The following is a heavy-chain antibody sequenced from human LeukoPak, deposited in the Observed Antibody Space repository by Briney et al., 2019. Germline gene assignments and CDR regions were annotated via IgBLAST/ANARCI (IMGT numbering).Heavy chain of an antibody. CDR1: GGTFSSYA. CDR3: ARGGDVGSTPYSMNIAARHTTRGPFDY. Sequence: SVKVSCKASGGTFSSYAISWVRQAPGQGLEWMGGIIPIFGTANYAQKFQGSVTITTDESTSTAYMELSSLRSEDTAVYYCARGGDVGSTPYSMNIAARHTTRGPFDYWGQGTLVTVSS. D-gene: IGHD6-6*01. V-gene: IGHV1-69*05. CDR2: IIPIFGTA. J-gene: IGHJ4*02.